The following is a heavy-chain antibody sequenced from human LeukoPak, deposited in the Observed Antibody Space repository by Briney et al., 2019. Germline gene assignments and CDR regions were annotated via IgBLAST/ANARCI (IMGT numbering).Heavy chain of an antibody. CDR2: ISSSSSYI. J-gene: IGHJ4*02. Sequence: GGSLRLSCAAAGFTFSSYSMNWVRQAPGKGLEWVSSISSSSSYIYYADSVKGRFTISRDNAKNSLYLQMNSLRAEDTAVYYCARVEIGYYYDRSGSFCVYWRQGTLVTVSS. V-gene: IGHV3-21*01. D-gene: IGHD3-22*01. CDR3: ARVEIGYYYDRSGSFCVY. CDR1: GFTFSSYS.